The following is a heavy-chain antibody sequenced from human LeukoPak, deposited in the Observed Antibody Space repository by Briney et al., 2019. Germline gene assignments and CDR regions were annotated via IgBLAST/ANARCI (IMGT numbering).Heavy chain of an antibody. CDR1: GYSFTTYY. CDR2: INPSTGST. Sequence: ASVKVSCKASGYSFTTYYMHWVRQAPGQGPEWVGIINPSTGSTRYAQKFQDRVAMTRDKSTSTVYMELSSLRSEDMAVYYCARMSGDSSGYYYSSFDYWGQGTLVTVSS. D-gene: IGHD3-22*01. V-gene: IGHV1-46*01. J-gene: IGHJ4*02. CDR3: ARMSGDSSGYYYSSFDY.